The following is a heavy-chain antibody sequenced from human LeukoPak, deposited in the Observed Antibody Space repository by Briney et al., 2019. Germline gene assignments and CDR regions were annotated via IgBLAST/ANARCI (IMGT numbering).Heavy chain of an antibody. CDR3: ASGGDYYDSNYAEYFQH. Sequence: GGSLRLSCAASGFTFSSYSMKWVRQAPGKGLEWVSSISSSSSYIYYADSVKGRFTISRDNAKNSLYLQMNSLRAEDTAVYYCASGGDYYDSNYAEYFQHWRRGTLVTVSS. J-gene: IGHJ1*01. CDR2: ISSSSSYI. D-gene: IGHD3-22*01. V-gene: IGHV3-21*01. CDR1: GFTFSSYS.